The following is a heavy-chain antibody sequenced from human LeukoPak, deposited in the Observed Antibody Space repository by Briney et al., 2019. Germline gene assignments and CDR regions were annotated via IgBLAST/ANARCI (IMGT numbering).Heavy chain of an antibody. D-gene: IGHD3-3*01. CDR2: IYHSGST. J-gene: IGHJ3*02. Sequence: SGTLSLTCAVSGGSISSSNWWSWVRQPPGKGLEWIGEIYHSGSTNYNPSLKSRVTISVDKSKNQFSLKLSFVTAADTAVYYCARERSGSEIFARSFDIWGQGTMVTVSS. CDR3: ARERSGSEIFARSFDI. CDR1: GGSISSSNW. V-gene: IGHV4-4*02.